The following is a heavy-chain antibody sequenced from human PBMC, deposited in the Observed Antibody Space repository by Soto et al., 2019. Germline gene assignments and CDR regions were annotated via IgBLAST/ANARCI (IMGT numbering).Heavy chain of an antibody. CDR2: IIPIFGTA. CDR3: ARDRIAAAGTRYFDL. V-gene: IGHV1-69*13. D-gene: IGHD6-13*01. Sequence: SVKVSCKASGGTFSSYAISWVRQAPGQGLEWMGGIIPIFGTANYAQKFQGRVTITADESTSTAYMELSSLRSEDTAVYYCARDRIAAAGTRYFDLWGRGTLVTVS. J-gene: IGHJ2*01. CDR1: GGTFSSYA.